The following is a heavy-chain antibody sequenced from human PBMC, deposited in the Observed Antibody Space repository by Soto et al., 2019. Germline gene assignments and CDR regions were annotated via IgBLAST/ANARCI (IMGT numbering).Heavy chain of an antibody. CDR2: INAGNGNT. J-gene: IGHJ4*02. Sequence: ASVKVSCKASGYTFTSYAMHWVRQAPGQRLEWMGWINAGNGNTKYSQKFQGRVTITRDTSASTAYMELSSLRSEDTAVYYCAGRYSGYDYTDFDYWGQGALVTVSS. D-gene: IGHD5-12*01. CDR3: AGRYSGYDYTDFDY. V-gene: IGHV1-3*01. CDR1: GYTFTSYA.